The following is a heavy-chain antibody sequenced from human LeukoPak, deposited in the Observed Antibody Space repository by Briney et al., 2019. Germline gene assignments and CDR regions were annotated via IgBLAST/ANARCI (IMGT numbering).Heavy chain of an antibody. Sequence: PGGSLRLSCAASGFTFSSYAMSWVRQAPGKGLEWVSSISSSSSYIYYADSVKGRFTISRDNAKNSLYLQMNSLRAEDTAVYYCARDRGLNYFDYWGQGTLVTVSS. CDR3: ARDRGLNYFDY. J-gene: IGHJ4*02. D-gene: IGHD2-8*01. V-gene: IGHV3-21*01. CDR2: ISSSSSYI. CDR1: GFTFSSYA.